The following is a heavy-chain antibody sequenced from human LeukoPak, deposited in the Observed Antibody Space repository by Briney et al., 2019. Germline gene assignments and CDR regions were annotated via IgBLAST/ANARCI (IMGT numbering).Heavy chain of an antibody. J-gene: IGHJ4*02. V-gene: IGHV3-53*01. CDR3: ARGYPHLY. D-gene: IGHD1-14*01. CDR1: GLPVSSNY. CDR2: IYSGGST. Sequence: GGSLRLSCAVSGLPVSSNYMSWVRQAPGKGLGWVSIIYSGGSTDYAGSVKGRFTISRDNSKNTLYLQMNSLRAEDTAVYYCARGYPHLYWGQGTLVTVSS.